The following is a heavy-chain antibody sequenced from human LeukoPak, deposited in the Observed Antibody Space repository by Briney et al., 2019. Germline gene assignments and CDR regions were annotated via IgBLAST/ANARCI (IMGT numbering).Heavy chain of an antibody. D-gene: IGHD5-18*01. CDR1: GGPISSNSYY. Sequence: PSETLSLTCTVSGGPISSNSYYWGWIRQPPGKGLEWIYSICNSGSTCYNPSLESRVTISVDTSKNQFSLKLSSVTAADTAVYFCARGQWGDTAIRHWGQGILVTVSS. V-gene: IGHV4-39*01. CDR3: ARGQWGDTAIRH. J-gene: IGHJ4*02. CDR2: ICNSGST.